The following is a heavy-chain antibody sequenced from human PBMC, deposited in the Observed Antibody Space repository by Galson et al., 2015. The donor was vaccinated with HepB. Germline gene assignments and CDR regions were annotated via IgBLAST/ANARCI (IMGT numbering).Heavy chain of an antibody. D-gene: IGHD3-3*01. V-gene: IGHV3-21*01. CDR2: ISSSSSYI. Sequence: LRLSCAASGFTFSSYSMNWVRQAPGKGLEWVSSISSSSSYIYYADSVKGRFTISRDNAKNSLYLQMNSLRAEDTAVYYCARDSRSYQIRFLEWLEYTRGYYFDYWGQGTLVTVSS. CDR3: ARDSRSYQIRFLEWLEYTRGYYFDY. J-gene: IGHJ4*02. CDR1: GFTFSSYS.